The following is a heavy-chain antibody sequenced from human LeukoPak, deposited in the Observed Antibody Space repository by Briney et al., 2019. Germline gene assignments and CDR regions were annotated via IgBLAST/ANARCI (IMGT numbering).Heavy chain of an antibody. D-gene: IGHD6-19*01. J-gene: IGHJ4*02. V-gene: IGHV3-11*01. CDR1: GFTFSDYY. CDR2: ISSSGSTI. Sequence: RAGGSLRLSCAASGFTFSDYYMSWIRQAPGKGLEWVSYISSSGSTIYYADSVKGRFTISRDNAKNSLYLQMNSLRAEDAAVYYCARDRAVAGTQVSLTSDYWGQGTLVTVSS. CDR3: ARDRAVAGTQVSLTSDY.